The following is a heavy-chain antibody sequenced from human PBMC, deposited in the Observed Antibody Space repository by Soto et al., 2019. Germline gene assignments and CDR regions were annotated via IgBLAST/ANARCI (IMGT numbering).Heavy chain of an antibody. Sequence: QVQLVESGGGVVQPGRSLRVSCVASGISISRHGMHWVRQAPGKGLEWVAGMDYDETNNYYADSVKGRVTISRDTSKNTAFRLINTPRFHDTAVNFCASNLAQWSICFEDRGQGALVSVSS. CDR3: ASNLAQWSICFED. J-gene: IGHJ4*02. CDR1: GISISRHG. V-gene: IGHV3-33*01. CDR2: MDYDETNN. D-gene: IGHD2-8*01.